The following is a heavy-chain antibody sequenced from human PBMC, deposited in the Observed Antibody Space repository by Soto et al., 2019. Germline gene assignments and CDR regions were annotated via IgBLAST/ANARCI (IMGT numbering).Heavy chain of an antibody. D-gene: IGHD3-3*02. V-gene: IGHV4-30-2*01. J-gene: IGHJ5*02. Sequence: SETLSLTCTVSGGSISSGGYSWSWIRQPPGKGLEWIGYIYHSGSTYYNPSLKSRVTISVDRSKNQFSLKLSSVTAADTAVYYCARGPPFLPWGQGTLGTVSS. CDR2: IYHSGST. CDR3: ARGPPFLP. CDR1: GGSISSGGYS.